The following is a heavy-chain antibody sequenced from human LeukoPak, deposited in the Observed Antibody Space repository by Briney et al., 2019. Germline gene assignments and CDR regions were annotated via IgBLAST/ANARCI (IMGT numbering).Heavy chain of an antibody. V-gene: IGHV1-18*01. J-gene: IGHJ4*02. CDR1: GYTFTSYG. Sequence: ASVKVSCKASGYTFTSYGISWVRQAPGQGLEWMGWISAYNGNTNYAQKLQGRVTMTTDTSTSTAYMELRSLRSDDTAVYYCARDANYGSSGYTPFDYWGQGTLVTVSS. D-gene: IGHD3-22*01. CDR2: ISAYNGNT. CDR3: ARDANYGSSGYTPFDY.